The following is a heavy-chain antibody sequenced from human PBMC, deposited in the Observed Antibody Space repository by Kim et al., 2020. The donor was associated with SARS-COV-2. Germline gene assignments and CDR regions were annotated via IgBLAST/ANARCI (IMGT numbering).Heavy chain of an antibody. CDR1: GGSISSSSYY. D-gene: IGHD3-10*01. V-gene: IGHV4-39*01. CDR2: IYYSGST. Sequence: SETLSLTCTVSGGSISSSSYYWGWIRQPPGKGLEWIGSIYYSGSTYYNPSLKSRVTISVDTSKNQFSLKLSSVTAADTAVYYCASDWFGESIPFDYWGQG. J-gene: IGHJ4*02. CDR3: ASDWFGESIPFDY.